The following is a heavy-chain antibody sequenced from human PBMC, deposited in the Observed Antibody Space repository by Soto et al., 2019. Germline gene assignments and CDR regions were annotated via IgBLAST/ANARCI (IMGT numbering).Heavy chain of an antibody. CDR1: GGCMRSGGYS. CDR2: IYHSGST. Sequence: KASGTLALSCAVSGGCMRSGGYSGSWIRQPPGKGLEWIGYIYHSGSTYYNPSLKSRVTISVDRSKNQFSLKLSSVTAADTAVYYCARDRGYYGMDVWAQAPTVTVSS. V-gene: IGHV4-30-2*01. CDR3: ARDRGYYGMDV. J-gene: IGHJ6*02.